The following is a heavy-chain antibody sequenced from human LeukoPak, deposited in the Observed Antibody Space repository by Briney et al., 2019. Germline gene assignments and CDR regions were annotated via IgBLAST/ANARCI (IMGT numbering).Heavy chain of an antibody. Sequence: GGSLRLPCVVSGLSLSICRMTWVRHARGGGVEWVANIKEDGTETSYVGSVKGRFTISRDNAKNSLYLQMNSLRAEDTALYYCARDEFGALAFWGRGTLVTVSS. J-gene: IGHJ4*02. D-gene: IGHD3-16*01. CDR3: ARDEFGALAF. CDR1: GLSLSICR. V-gene: IGHV3-7*05. CDR2: IKEDGTET.